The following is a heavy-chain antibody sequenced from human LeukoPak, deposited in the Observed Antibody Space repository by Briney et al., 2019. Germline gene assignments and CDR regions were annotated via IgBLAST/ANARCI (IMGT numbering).Heavy chain of an antibody. CDR3: ARPGIAGGAFDI. Sequence: GGSLRLSCAASGFTFSSIWMNWVRRVPGKGLEWVGNINPDGSEKYYVDSVEGRFTISRGNSKNSMYLQMNSLRGEDTAVYYCARPGIAGGAFDIWGQGTVVIVSS. CDR1: GFTFSSIW. D-gene: IGHD1-26*01. CDR2: INPDGSEK. J-gene: IGHJ3*02. V-gene: IGHV3-7*01.